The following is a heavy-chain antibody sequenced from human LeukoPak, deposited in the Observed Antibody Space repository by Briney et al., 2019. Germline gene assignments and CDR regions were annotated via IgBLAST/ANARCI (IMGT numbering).Heavy chain of an antibody. J-gene: IGHJ4*02. CDR1: GFTFSSYA. D-gene: IGHD5-18*01. Sequence: PGGSLRLSCAASGFTFSSYAMSWVRQAPGKGLEWVSAISGSGGSTYYADSVKGWFTISRDNSKNTLYLQMNSLRAEDTAVYYCAKVPRPGYSYGYFYWGQGTLVTVSS. V-gene: IGHV3-23*01. CDR2: ISGSGGST. CDR3: AKVPRPGYSYGYFY.